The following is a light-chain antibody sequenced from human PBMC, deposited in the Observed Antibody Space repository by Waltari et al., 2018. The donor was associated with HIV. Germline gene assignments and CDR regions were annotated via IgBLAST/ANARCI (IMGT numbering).Light chain of an antibody. CDR3: QVWDSSNEHVV. CDR1: NICGKS. V-gene: IGLV3-21*04. CDR2: YNS. Sequence: SYVLTQPPSVSVAPGAAATISCGAWNICGKSVHWYKQQPGQAPVLVTRYNSDRPSGSPDRISGANSGHTATLTITSVEAGDEATYYCQVWDSSNEHVVFGGGTELTVL. J-gene: IGLJ3*02.